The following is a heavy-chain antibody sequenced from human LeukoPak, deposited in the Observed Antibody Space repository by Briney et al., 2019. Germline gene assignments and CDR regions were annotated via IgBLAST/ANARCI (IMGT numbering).Heavy chain of an antibody. CDR1: GYTFTNYD. CDR3: ARAAVTFGGVIVITYYYYMDV. D-gene: IGHD3-16*02. V-gene: IGHV1-2*02. J-gene: IGHJ6*03. CDR2: INPNSGGT. Sequence: GASVKVSCKASGYTFTNYDINWVRQATGQGLEWMGWINPNSGGTNYAQKFQGRVTMTRDTSISTAYMELSRLRSDDTAVYYCARAAVTFGGVIVITYYYYMDVWGKGTTVTVSS.